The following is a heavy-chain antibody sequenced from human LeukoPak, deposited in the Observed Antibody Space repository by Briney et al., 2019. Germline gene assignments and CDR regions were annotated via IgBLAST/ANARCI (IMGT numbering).Heavy chain of an antibody. V-gene: IGHV3-53*01. CDR3: ARDLFAYCTNGVCYDY. CDR1: GFTVSSNY. D-gene: IGHD2-8*01. Sequence: GGSLRLSCAASGFTVSSNYMSWVRQAPGKGLEWVSVIYSGCSTYYADPVKGRFTISRDNSKNTLYLQMNSLRAEDTAVYYCARDLFAYCTNGVCYDYWGQGTLVTVSS. J-gene: IGHJ4*02. CDR2: IYSGCST.